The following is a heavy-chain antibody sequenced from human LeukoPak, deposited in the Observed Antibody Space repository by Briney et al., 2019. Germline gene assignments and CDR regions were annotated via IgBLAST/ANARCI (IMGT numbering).Heavy chain of an antibody. CDR3: ASGGGWVFFN. CDR2: INSDGSEK. J-gene: IGHJ4*02. V-gene: IGHV3-7*01. Sequence: GGSLRLSCAASGFTFSSYAMSWVRQAPGKGLEWVAHINSDGSEKNYVDSVKGRFTISRDNARNSQFLQMNSLRAEDTAVYYCASGGGWVFFNWGQGTLVTVSS. CDR1: GFTFSSYA. D-gene: IGHD6-19*01.